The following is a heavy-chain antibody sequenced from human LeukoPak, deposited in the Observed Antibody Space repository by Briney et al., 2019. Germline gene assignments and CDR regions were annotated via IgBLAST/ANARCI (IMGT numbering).Heavy chain of an antibody. CDR2: IYYSGST. Sequence: PSETLSLTCTVSGGSISSYYWSWIRQPPGKGLEWIGYIYYSGSTNYNPSLKSRVTISVDTSKNQFSLKLSSVTAADTAVYYCAAATWYYFDYWGQGTLVTVSS. D-gene: IGHD2-15*01. CDR1: GGSISSYY. J-gene: IGHJ4*02. V-gene: IGHV4-59*01. CDR3: AAATWYYFDY.